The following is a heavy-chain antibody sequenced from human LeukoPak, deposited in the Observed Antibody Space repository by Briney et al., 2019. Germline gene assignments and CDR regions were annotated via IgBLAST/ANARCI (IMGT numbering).Heavy chain of an antibody. CDR2: ISGSGGST. D-gene: IGHD5-18*01. CDR3: AKDGGPYRYFQH. CDR1: GFTFSSYA. J-gene: IGHJ1*01. Sequence: HPGGSLRLSCAASGFTFSSYAMSWVRQAPGKGLEWVSAISGSGGSTPYADSVKGRFTISRDNSENTLYLQMNSLRAEDTAVYYCAKDGGPYRYFQHWGQGTLVTVSS. V-gene: IGHV3-23*01.